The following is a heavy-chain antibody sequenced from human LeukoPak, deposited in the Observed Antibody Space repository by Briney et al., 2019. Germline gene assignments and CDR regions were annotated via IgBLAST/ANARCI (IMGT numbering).Heavy chain of an antibody. CDR2: ISISGTKT. CDR3: ANEIRPNDY. D-gene: IGHD4-17*01. V-gene: IGHV3-23*01. CDR1: GFIFDTHT. Sequence: PGGSLRLSCTASGFIFDTHTLTWVRQAPGKGLEWVSAISISGTKTYYGDSVKGRFIISRDNSKNTLYLQMNSLRVEDTAVYYCANEIRPNDYWGQGTLVTVSS. J-gene: IGHJ4*02.